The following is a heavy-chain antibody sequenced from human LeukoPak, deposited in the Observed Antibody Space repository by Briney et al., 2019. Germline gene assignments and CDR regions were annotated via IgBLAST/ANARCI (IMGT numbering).Heavy chain of an antibody. D-gene: IGHD5-18*01. V-gene: IGHV1-24*01. J-gene: IGHJ6*02. Sequence: ASVKVSCKVSGYTLTELSMHWVRQAPGKGLEWMGGFDPEDGETIYAQKFQGRVTMTEDTSTDTAYMELSSLRSDDTAVYYCARDLYSYGLFYYYYYGMDVWGQGTTVTVSS. CDR3: ARDLYSYGLFYYYYYGMDV. CDR2: FDPEDGET. CDR1: GYTLTELS.